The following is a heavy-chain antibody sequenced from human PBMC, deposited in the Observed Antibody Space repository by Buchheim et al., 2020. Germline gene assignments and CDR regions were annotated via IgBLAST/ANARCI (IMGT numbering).Heavy chain of an antibody. J-gene: IGHJ5*02. D-gene: IGHD3-10*01. V-gene: IGHV4-61*01. Sequence: QVQLQESGPRLVKPSETLSLTCTVSGGSVTSGGSVTSGSHYWSWIRQSPGKGLEWIGYLYYSGTTNYNPSLKSRATISVDTSKNQFSLKLRSVTAADTAVYYCAREVIMLTWFDPWGQGTL. CDR2: LYYSGTT. CDR1: GGSVTSGGSVTSGSHY. CDR3: AREVIMLTWFDP.